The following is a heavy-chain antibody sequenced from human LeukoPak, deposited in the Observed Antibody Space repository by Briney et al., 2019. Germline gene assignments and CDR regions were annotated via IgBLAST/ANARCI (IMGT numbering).Heavy chain of an antibody. V-gene: IGHV4-39*01. CDR3: ARPGWELLDDAFDI. CDR2: IYYSGST. Sequence: SETLSLTCTVSGGSLSGSSYYWGWIRQPPGKGLEWIGSIYYSGSTYYNPSLKSRVTISVDTSKNQFSLKLSSVTAADTAVYYCARPGWELLDDAFDIWGQGTMVTVSS. CDR1: GGSLSGSSYY. D-gene: IGHD1-26*01. J-gene: IGHJ3*02.